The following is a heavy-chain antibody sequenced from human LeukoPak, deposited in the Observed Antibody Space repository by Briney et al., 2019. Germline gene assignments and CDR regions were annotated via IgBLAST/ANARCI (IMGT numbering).Heavy chain of an antibody. Sequence: PGGSLRLSCAASRFTFSSYGMHWVRQAPGKGLEWVAFIRYDGSNKYYADSVKGRFTISRDNSKNTLYLQMNSLRAEDTAVYYCAKVLYSSGRHESWFDPWGQGTLVTVSS. D-gene: IGHD6-19*01. J-gene: IGHJ5*02. V-gene: IGHV3-30*02. CDR1: RFTFSSYG. CDR3: AKVLYSSGRHESWFDP. CDR2: IRYDGSNK.